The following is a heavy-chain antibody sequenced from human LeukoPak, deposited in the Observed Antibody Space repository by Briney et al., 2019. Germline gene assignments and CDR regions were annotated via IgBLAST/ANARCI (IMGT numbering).Heavy chain of an antibody. CDR1: GFTVSSNY. D-gene: IGHD2-15*01. CDR3: ARAGGCSGGRCYRY. CDR2: IYSGGTT. Sequence: GGSLRLSCAVSGFTVSSNYMSWIRQAPGKGLEWVSVIYSGGTTYYADSVKGRFTISRDNSKNTLYLQMNSLRAEDTAVYYCARAGGCSGGRCYRYWGQGTLVTVSS. J-gene: IGHJ4*02. V-gene: IGHV3-53*01.